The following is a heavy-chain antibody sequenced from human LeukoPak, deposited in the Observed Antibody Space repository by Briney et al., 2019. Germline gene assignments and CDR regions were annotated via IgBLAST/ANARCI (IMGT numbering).Heavy chain of an antibody. CDR1: GFTFDDHA. J-gene: IGHJ3*02. V-gene: IGHV3-9*01. D-gene: IGHD3-22*01. Sequence: GGSLRLSCAASGFTFDDHAMHWVRQAPGKGLEWVSGISWNSGSIGYADSVKGRFTISRDNAKNSLYLQMNSLRAEDTALYYCAKDIWARYDSSGWDSAFDIWGQGTMVTVSS. CDR3: AKDIWARYDSSGWDSAFDI. CDR2: ISWNSGSI.